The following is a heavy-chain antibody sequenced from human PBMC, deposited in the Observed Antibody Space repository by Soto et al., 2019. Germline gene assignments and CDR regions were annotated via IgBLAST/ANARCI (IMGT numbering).Heavy chain of an antibody. CDR3: ERARGSYYGSGNPLDY. Sequence: QVQLQESGPGLVKPSQTLSLTCTVSGGSISSGGYYWSCMRQHPGKGLEGIGYIYYSGSTYYNPSLTRIVTISVSTSKNQFPLKLSSVTAADTAMYYCERARGSYYGSGNPLDYWGQGTLVTVSS. J-gene: IGHJ4*02. V-gene: IGHV4-31*01. CDR2: IYYSGST. D-gene: IGHD3-10*01. CDR1: GGSISSGGYY.